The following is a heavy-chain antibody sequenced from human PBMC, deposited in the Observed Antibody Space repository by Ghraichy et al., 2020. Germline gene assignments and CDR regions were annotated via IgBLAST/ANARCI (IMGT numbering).Heavy chain of an antibody. J-gene: IGHJ6*02. CDR1: GGTFSSYA. CDR2: IIPIFGIA. Sequence: SVKVSCKASGGTFSSYAISWVRQAPGQGLEWMGGIIPIFGIANYAQKFQGRVTITADKSTSTAYMELSSLRSEDTAVYYCARRRRLLLRFLEGPGGMDVWGQGTTVTVSS. V-gene: IGHV1-69*10. CDR3: ARRRRLLLRFLEGPGGMDV. D-gene: IGHD3-3*01.